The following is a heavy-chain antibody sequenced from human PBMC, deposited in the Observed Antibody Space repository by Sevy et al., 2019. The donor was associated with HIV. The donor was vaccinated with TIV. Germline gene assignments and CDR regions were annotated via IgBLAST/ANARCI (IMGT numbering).Heavy chain of an antibody. D-gene: IGHD3-22*01. V-gene: IGHV3-48*02. Sequence: GGSLRLSCAASGFTFSSYSMNWVRQAPGKGLEWVSYISSSSSTIYYADSVKGRFTISRDNAKNSLYLQMNSLRDEDTAVYSCARDRDYDSSGDYYGMDVWGQGTTVTVSS. CDR1: GFTFSSYS. J-gene: IGHJ6*02. CDR3: ARDRDYDSSGDYYGMDV. CDR2: ISSSSSTI.